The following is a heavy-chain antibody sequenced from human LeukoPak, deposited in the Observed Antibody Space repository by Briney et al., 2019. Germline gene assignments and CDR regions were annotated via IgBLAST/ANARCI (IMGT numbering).Heavy chain of an antibody. CDR2: ISGSDGYT. CDR1: GLTFSSYA. V-gene: IGHV3-23*01. CDR3: AKESTVAPGNVNWFDS. Sequence: GGSLRLSCGASGLTFSSYAMSGVRQAPGKGLEWVSGISGSDGYTYYADSVKGRFTISRDNFKNKLYLHMNSLRAGDTAVFYCAKESTVAPGNVNWFDSWGQGTLVTVSS. D-gene: IGHD4-23*01. J-gene: IGHJ5*01.